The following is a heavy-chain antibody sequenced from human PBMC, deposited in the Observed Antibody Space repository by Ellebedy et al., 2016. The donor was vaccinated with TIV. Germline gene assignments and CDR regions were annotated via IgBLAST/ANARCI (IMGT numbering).Heavy chain of an antibody. D-gene: IGHD2-2*01. CDR1: GFIFSDYY. CDR2: ISNSGSTI. V-gene: IGHV3-11*01. J-gene: IGHJ5*02. Sequence: GGSLRLSCAASGFIFSDYYMSWIRQAPGKGLEWVSYISNSGSTIYYADSVKGRFTISRDNAKNSLSLLMNSLRAEDTAVYYCAREARFIDQQHNWFDPWGQGTLVTVSS. CDR3: AREARFIDQQHNWFDP.